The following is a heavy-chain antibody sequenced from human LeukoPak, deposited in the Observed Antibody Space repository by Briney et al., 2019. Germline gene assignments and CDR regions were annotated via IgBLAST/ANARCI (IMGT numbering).Heavy chain of an antibody. V-gene: IGHV3-23*01. Sequence: GGSLRLSCAASGFTFNSYGMTWVRQAPGKGLECVSGIRGSGDRTYYADSVKGRFTISRDNPKNTLYLQMNSLRAEDTAIYYCAKGGPIEQWLVKGTFDYWGQGTLVTVSS. CDR1: GFTFNSYG. D-gene: IGHD6-19*01. CDR2: IRGSGDRT. CDR3: AKGGPIEQWLVKGTFDY. J-gene: IGHJ4*02.